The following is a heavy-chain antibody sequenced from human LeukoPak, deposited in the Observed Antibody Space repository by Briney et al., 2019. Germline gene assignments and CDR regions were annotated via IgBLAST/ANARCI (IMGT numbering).Heavy chain of an antibody. D-gene: IGHD3-22*01. CDR2: ISSSSSYI. CDR3: AREPYYYDSSGYYPLPTYAFDI. J-gene: IGHJ3*02. Sequence: NPGGSLRLSCAASGFTFSSYAMSWVRQAPGKGLEWVSSISSSSSYIYYADSVKGRFTISRDNAKNSLYLQMNSLRAEDTAVYYCAREPYYYDSSGYYPLPTYAFDIWGQGTMVTVSS. CDR1: GFTFSSYA. V-gene: IGHV3-21*01.